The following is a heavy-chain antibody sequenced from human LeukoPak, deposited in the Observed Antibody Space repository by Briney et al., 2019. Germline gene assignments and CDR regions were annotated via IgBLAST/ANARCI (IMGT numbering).Heavy chain of an antibody. Sequence: SETLSLTCTVSGGSISSGDYYWSWIRQPPGKGLEWIGYIYYSGSTYYNPSLKSRVTISVDTSKNQFSLKLSSVTAADTAVYYCARHEAYYDFWSGYWDYNWFDPWGQGTLVTVSS. CDR2: IYYSGST. D-gene: IGHD3-3*01. V-gene: IGHV4-30-4*01. CDR1: GGSISSGDYY. CDR3: ARHEAYYDFWSGYWDYNWFDP. J-gene: IGHJ5*02.